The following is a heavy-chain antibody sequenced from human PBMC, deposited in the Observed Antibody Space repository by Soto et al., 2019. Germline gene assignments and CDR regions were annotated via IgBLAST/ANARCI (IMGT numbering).Heavy chain of an antibody. CDR1: GFTFSNYG. CDR2: ISDDGSNK. D-gene: IGHD3-3*01. V-gene: IGHV3-30*18. J-gene: IGHJ6*02. Sequence: GGSLRLSCAASGFTFSNYGMHWVRPAPGKGLEWVAFISDDGSNKYYADSMKGRFTMSRDNSKSTLYLQMNSLRVEDTAVYYCTKRRNVLRFLEWSSGMEVWGQGTTVTVSS. CDR3: TKRRNVLRFLEWSSGMEV.